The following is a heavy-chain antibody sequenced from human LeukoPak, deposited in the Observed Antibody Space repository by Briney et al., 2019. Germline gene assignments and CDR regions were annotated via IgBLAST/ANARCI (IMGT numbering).Heavy chain of an antibody. V-gene: IGHV3-30-3*01. Sequence: PGGSLRLSCAASGFTFSSYAMHWVRQAPGKGLEWVAVISYDGSNKYYADSVKGRFTISRDSSKNTLYLQMNSLRAEDTAVYYCARGGYSYGYSMDYWGQGTLVTVSS. CDR1: GFTFSSYA. CDR2: ISYDGSNK. CDR3: ARGGYSYGYSMDY. D-gene: IGHD5-18*01. J-gene: IGHJ4*02.